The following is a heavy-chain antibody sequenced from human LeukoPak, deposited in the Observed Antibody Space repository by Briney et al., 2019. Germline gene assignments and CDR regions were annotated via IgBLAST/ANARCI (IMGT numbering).Heavy chain of an antibody. Sequence: GGSLRLSCAASGFTFSNYWMNWVRQAPGKGLEWVSGIIPSGHTTYYADSVRGRFTISRDNSRNTLYLQMNSLRAEDTAVYYCAKDDRWLQFCCWGQGTLVTVSA. J-gene: IGHJ4*02. D-gene: IGHD5-24*01. CDR1: GFTFSNYW. CDR2: IIPSGHTT. CDR3: AKDDRWLQFCC. V-gene: IGHV3-23*01.